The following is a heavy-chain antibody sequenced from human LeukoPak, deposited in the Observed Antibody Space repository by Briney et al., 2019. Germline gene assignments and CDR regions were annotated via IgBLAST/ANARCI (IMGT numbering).Heavy chain of an antibody. CDR2: ISYDGSNK. CDR3: AKGFRYYDSSGYPH. Sequence: PGGSLRLSCAASGFTFSSYGMHWVRQAPGKGLEWVAVISYDGSNKYYADSVKGRFTISRDNSKNTLYLQMNSLRAEDTAVYYCAKGFRYYDSSGYPHWGQGTLVTVSS. D-gene: IGHD3-22*01. V-gene: IGHV3-30*18. J-gene: IGHJ4*02. CDR1: GFTFSSYG.